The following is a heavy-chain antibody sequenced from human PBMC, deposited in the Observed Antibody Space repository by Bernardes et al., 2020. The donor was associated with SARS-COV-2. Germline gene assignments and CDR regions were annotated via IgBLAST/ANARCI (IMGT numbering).Heavy chain of an antibody. V-gene: IGHV3-33*08. CDR1: GFTFSSYG. J-gene: IGHJ6*02. D-gene: IGHD1-7*01. CDR2: IWYDGSNK. Sequence: GGSLRLSCAGSGFTFSSYGMHWVRQAPGKGLEWVAVIWYDGSNKYYADSVKGRFTISRDNSKNTLYLQMNSLRAEDTAVYYCTLELLVGYYGMDVWGQGTTVTVSS. CDR3: TLELLVGYYGMDV.